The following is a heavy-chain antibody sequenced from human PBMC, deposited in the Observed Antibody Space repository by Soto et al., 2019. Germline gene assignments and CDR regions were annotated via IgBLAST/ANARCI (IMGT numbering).Heavy chain of an antibody. J-gene: IGHJ2*01. CDR3: ARSPPRVVVVPAAIRYFDL. D-gene: IGHD2-2*02. V-gene: IGHV3-30-3*01. Sequence: GGSLRLSCAASGLTFSSYAMHWVRQAPGKGLEWVAVISYDGSNKYYADSVKGRFTISRDNSKNTLYLQMNSLRAEDTAVYYCARSPPRVVVVPAAIRYFDLWGRGTLVTVSS. CDR2: ISYDGSNK. CDR1: GLTFSSYA.